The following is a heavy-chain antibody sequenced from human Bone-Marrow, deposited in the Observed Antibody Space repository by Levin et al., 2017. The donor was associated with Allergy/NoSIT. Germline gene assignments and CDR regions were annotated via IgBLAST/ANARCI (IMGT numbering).Heavy chain of an antibody. CDR1: GFTFRSFG. D-gene: IGHD1-26*01. CDR3: ARDGTGGYLDY. J-gene: IGHJ4*02. CDR2: IWNDGSHQ. Sequence: PGGSLRLSCAASGFTFRSFGMIWVRQAPGKGLEWVAAIWNDGSHQSYADSVKGRFTISKDNSKNTVYLQMNSLRPEDTAVYYCARDGTGGYLDYWGRGTLVTVSS. V-gene: IGHV3-33*01.